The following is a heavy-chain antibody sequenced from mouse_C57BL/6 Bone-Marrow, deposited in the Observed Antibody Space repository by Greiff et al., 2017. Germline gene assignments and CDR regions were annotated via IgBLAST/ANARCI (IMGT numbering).Heavy chain of an antibody. CDR3: ARLEFDGSSGDWCFDV. V-gene: IGHV1-85*01. J-gene: IGHJ1*03. Sequence: QVQLKESGPELVKPGASVKLSCKASGYTFTSYDINWVKQRPGQGLEWIGWIYPRDGSTKYNEKFKGKATLTVGTSTRPAYMDLHSLTSEDSAVYYCARLEFDGSSGDWCFDVWGTGTTVTVSS. CDR1: GYTFTSYD. D-gene: IGHD1-1*01. CDR2: IYPRDGST.